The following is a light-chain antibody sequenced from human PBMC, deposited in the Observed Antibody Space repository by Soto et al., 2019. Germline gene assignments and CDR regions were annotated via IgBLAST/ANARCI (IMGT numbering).Light chain of an antibody. CDR2: GAS. Sequence: EIVLTQSPGTLSLSPGARATLTCEASQSISSRYLACYQQKPGQAPRIHIYGASSRATGIPDRFSGSGSGTDFTLTISRLEPEDFEVYHWQHYGRLPRSFGAATKVDIK. J-gene: IGKJ4*01. V-gene: IGKV3-20*01. CDR3: QHYGRLPRS. CDR1: QSISSRY.